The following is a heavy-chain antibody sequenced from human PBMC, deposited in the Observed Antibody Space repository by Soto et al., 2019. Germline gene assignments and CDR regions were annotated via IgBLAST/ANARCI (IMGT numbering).Heavy chain of an antibody. CDR1: GFTVSSDY. D-gene: IGHD3-22*01. CDR3: ARARGYYESSGYSGYSFDY. J-gene: IGHJ4*02. V-gene: IGHV3-53*01. CDR2: IYSGDTT. Sequence: EVQLVESGGDLIQSGGSLRLSCAVSGFTVSSDYMTWLRQAPGKGLECVSVIYSGDTTYYADSVKGRFTISRDNSKNTLYLQMNSLRAEDTAVYYCARARGYYESSGYSGYSFDYWGQGTLVTVAS.